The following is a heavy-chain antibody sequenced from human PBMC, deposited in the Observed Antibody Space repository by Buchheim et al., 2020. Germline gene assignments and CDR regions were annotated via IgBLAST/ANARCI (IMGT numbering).Heavy chain of an antibody. V-gene: IGHV1-69*02. J-gene: IGHJ6*02. Sequence: QVQLVQSGAEVKKPGSSVKVSCKASGDTFSSYTISWVRQAPGQGLEWMGRIIPILDIASSAQKFQGRLTLTADKSTTTAYMELSSLRSEDTAVYYCAIPPNYDMDVWGQGTT. CDR3: AIPPNYDMDV. CDR2: IIPILDIA. CDR1: GDTFSSYT.